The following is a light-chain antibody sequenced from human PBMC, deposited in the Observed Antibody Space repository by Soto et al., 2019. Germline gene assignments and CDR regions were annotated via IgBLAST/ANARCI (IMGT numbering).Light chain of an antibody. CDR1: SRDVGAYDY. J-gene: IGLJ2*01. Sequence: QSALTQPRSVSESPGQSVTISCTGTSRDVGAYDYVSWYQQHPGKAPQLMIYDVTKRPSGVPHRFSGSRSGNTASLTISGLQAEDDADFYCCSYAGSYTWVFGGGTKLTVL. CDR3: CSYAGSYTWV. CDR2: DVT. V-gene: IGLV2-11*01.